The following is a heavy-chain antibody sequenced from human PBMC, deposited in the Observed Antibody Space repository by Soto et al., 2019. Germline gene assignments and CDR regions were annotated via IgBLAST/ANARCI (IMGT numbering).Heavy chain of an antibody. CDR2: ISVDGSNK. CDR1: GFTFSSHG. J-gene: IGHJ4*02. V-gene: IGHV3-30*18. D-gene: IGHD2-2*01. Sequence: QVLLVESGGGVVQPGRSLRLSCAASGFTFSSHGMHWLRQGPGKGLEWVAVISVDGSNKYYADSVSGRFTISRDNYRNNLDLQMSSLRVEDTAVYYCAKERMEQYQVLPFCDYWGQGTLVTVSS. CDR3: AKERMEQYQVLPFCDY.